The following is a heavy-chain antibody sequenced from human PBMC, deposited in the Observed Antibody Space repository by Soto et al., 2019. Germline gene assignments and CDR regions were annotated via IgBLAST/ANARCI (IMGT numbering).Heavy chain of an antibody. J-gene: IGHJ4*02. D-gene: IGHD4-17*01. CDR3: ARLSKRRGFYYGDLDY. CDR1: GYRFTTSW. Sequence: GESLKLSCKRFGYRFTTSWVAWVRQMPGKGLEWMGIIYPGDSDTRYSPSFQGQVTISADKSISTAYLQWSSLKASDTAMYYCARLSKRRGFYYGDLDYRGQGTLVTVSS. CDR2: IYPGDSDT. V-gene: IGHV5-51*01.